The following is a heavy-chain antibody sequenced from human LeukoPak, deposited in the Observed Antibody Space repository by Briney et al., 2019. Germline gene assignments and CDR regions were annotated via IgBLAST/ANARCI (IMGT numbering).Heavy chain of an antibody. J-gene: IGHJ5*02. CDR3: ARHPGGFDP. V-gene: IGHV4-39*01. Sequence: SETLSLACTVSGGSISSSSYYWGWIRQPPGKGLEWIGSIYYSGSTYYNPSLKSRVTISVDTSKNQFSLKLSSVTAADTAVYYCARHPGGFDPWGQGTLVTVSS. D-gene: IGHD1-26*01. CDR2: IYYSGST. CDR1: GGSISSSSYY.